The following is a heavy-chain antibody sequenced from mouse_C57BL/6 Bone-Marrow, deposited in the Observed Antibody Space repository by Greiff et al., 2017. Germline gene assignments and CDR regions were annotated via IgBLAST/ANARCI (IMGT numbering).Heavy chain of an antibody. J-gene: IGHJ2*01. CDR2: ISDGGSYT. CDR1: GFTFSSYA. Sequence: EVQLVESGGGLVKPGGSLKLSCAASGFTFSSYAMSWVRQTPEKRLEWVATISDGGSYTYYPDNVKGRFTISRDNTKNNLYLQMRHLKAEDTAMCYCAIYGSSSFDYWGQGTTLTVSS. V-gene: IGHV5-4*01. CDR3: AIYGSSSFDY. D-gene: IGHD1-1*01.